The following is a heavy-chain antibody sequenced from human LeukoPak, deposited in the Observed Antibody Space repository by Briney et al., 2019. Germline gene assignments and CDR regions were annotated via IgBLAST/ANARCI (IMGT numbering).Heavy chain of an antibody. Sequence: ASVKVSCKASGYIFTSYFMHWVRQAPGQGLEWMGLINPSGGSTRYAQKFQGRVTMTRDMSTSTVYMELSSLRSEDTAVYYCARETSQKGAHYMDVWGKGTTVTISS. CDR1: GYIFTSYF. D-gene: IGHD3-16*01. CDR3: ARETSQKGAHYMDV. CDR2: INPSGGST. V-gene: IGHV1-46*01. J-gene: IGHJ6*03.